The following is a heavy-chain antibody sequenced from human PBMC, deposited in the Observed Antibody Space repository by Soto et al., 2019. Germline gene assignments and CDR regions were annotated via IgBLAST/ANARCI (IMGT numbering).Heavy chain of an antibody. J-gene: IGHJ4*02. D-gene: IGHD3-10*01. CDR2: IYYSGST. V-gene: IGHV4-39*01. CDR3: ARTRNLANYYGSGSYYN. Sequence: PSETLSLTCTVSGGSISSSSYYWGWIRQPPGKGLEWIGSIYYSGSTYYNPSLKSRVTISVDTSKNQFSLKLSSVTAADTAVYYCARTRNLANYYGSGSYYNWGQGTLVTVSS. CDR1: GGSISSSSYY.